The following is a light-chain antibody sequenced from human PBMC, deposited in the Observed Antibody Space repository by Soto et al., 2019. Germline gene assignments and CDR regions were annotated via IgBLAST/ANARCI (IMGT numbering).Light chain of an antibody. CDR3: QQRKHWPPIT. J-gene: IGKJ5*01. V-gene: IGKV3-11*01. CDR2: GAF. Sequence: EIVLTQSPATLSLSPGERATLSCRASPSVTNYLAWYQQKPGQPPRLLIYGAFNRAAGIPARFSGSGSGTDFTLTISSLEPEDSAVYYCQQRKHWPPITFGQGTRLE. CDR1: PSVTNY.